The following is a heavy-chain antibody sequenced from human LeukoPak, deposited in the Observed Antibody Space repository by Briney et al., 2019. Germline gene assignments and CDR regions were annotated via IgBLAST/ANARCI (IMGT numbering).Heavy chain of an antibody. CDR2: IWYDGSNK. Sequence: GGSLSLPCTASGFTFSSYGMHWVRQAPGKGLEWVAVIWYDGSNKYYADSVMGRFTISRGNSKNTLYLQMNSLRAEDTAVYYCAKDRRYECVPFDPWGHGTTVTFSS. J-gene: IGHJ5*02. D-gene: IGHD3-16*01. CDR1: GFTFSSYG. CDR3: AKDRRYECVPFDP. V-gene: IGHV3-33*06.